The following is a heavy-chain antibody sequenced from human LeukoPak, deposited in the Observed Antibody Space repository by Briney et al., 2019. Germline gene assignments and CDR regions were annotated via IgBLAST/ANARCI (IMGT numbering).Heavy chain of an antibody. Sequence: GGSLRLSCAASGFTFSSYSMNWVRQAPGKGLEWVSSISSSSSYIYYAESVKGRFTISRDNAKNSLYLQMNSLRAEDTAVYYCARDSGWGSSNWFDPWGQGTLVTVSS. V-gene: IGHV3-21*01. CDR1: GFTFSSYS. D-gene: IGHD3-16*01. CDR2: ISSSSSYI. J-gene: IGHJ5*02. CDR3: ARDSGWGSSNWFDP.